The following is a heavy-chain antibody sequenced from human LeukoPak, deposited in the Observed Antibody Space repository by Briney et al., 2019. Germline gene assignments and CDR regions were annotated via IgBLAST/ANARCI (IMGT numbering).Heavy chain of an antibody. V-gene: IGHV4-61*02. J-gene: IGHJ6*03. Sequence: SETLSLTCTVSGGSISSGSYYWSWIRQPAGKGLEWIGRIYTSGSTNYNPSLKSRVTISVDTSKNQFSLKLSSVTAADTAVYYCAREADTAMVTYYYCYMDVWGKGTTVTVSS. CDR1: GGSISSGSYY. CDR3: AREADTAMVTYYYCYMDV. D-gene: IGHD5-18*01. CDR2: IYTSGST.